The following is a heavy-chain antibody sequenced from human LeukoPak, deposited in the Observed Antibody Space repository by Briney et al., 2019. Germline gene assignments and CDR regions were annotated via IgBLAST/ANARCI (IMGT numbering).Heavy chain of an antibody. CDR1: GFTFSRNA. CDR2: ISGSGVGT. J-gene: IGHJ4*02. Sequence: PGESLRLSCAASGFTFSRNAMSWVRQAPGKGLEWVATISGSGVGTYYAASVKGRFNISRDNSKNTLYLQMNSLRTEDTAIYYCAQDANYLRSGSFFIPFDYWGQGTLVTVYS. V-gene: IGHV3-23*01. CDR3: AQDANYLRSGSFFIPFDY. D-gene: IGHD4/OR15-4a*01.